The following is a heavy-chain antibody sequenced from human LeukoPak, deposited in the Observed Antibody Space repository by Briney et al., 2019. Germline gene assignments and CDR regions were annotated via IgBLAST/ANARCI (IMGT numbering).Heavy chain of an antibody. CDR1: GFTFSAYA. J-gene: IGHJ4*02. CDR2: INDDGYYT. D-gene: IGHD2-15*01. V-gene: IGHV3-23*01. CDR3: AKEMKSGGWPLDY. Sequence: GGSLRLSCAVSGFTFSAYAMTWVRQAPGRGLEWVSGINDDGYYTYYADSVKGRFTISRDNSKDMLYLQMNSLRVDDTAVYYCAKEMKSGGWPLDYWGQGALVTVSS.